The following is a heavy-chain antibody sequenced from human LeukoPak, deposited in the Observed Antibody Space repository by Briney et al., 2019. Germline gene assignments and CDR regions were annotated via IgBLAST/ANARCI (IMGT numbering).Heavy chain of an antibody. CDR3: ARFDFWSGDGY. CDR2: INPRGGST. J-gene: IGHJ4*02. CDR1: GYTFTTYY. Sequence: ASVKVSCKASGYTFTTYYMHWVRQAPGQGLEWMGIINPRGGSTNYAQKFQGRVTMTRDTSTSTVYMELSSLRSEDTAVYYCARFDFWSGDGYWGQGTLVTVSS. V-gene: IGHV1-46*01. D-gene: IGHD3-3*01.